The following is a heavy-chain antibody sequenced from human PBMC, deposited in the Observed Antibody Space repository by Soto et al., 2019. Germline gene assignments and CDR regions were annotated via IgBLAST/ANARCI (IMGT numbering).Heavy chain of an antibody. V-gene: IGHV4-31*03. CDR1: GGSISSCGYY. Sequence: SETLSLTCTVSGGSISSCGYYWSWIRQHPGKGLEWIGYIYYSGSTYYNPSLKSRVTISVDTSKNQFSLKLSSVTAADTAVYYCARGYYDSTGYYFDYWGQGTLVTVSS. J-gene: IGHJ4*02. D-gene: IGHD3-22*01. CDR3: ARGYYDSTGYYFDY. CDR2: IYYSGST.